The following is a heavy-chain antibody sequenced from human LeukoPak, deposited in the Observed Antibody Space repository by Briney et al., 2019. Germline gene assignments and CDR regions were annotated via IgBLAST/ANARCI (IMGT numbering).Heavy chain of an antibody. Sequence: GGSLRLSCAASGFSFSRYSMNWVRQAPGKGLEWVSYISSSGSTIYYADSVKGRFSISRDNDKHSLYLQMNRLRVEDTAVYYCARDREFGYSTGWYDYWGQGTLVTVSS. CDR3: ARDREFGYSTGWYDY. J-gene: IGHJ4*02. V-gene: IGHV3-48*01. CDR1: GFSFSRYS. D-gene: IGHD6-19*01. CDR2: ISSSGSTI.